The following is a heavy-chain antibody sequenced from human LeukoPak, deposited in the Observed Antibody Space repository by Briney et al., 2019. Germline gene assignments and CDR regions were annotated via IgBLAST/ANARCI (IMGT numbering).Heavy chain of an antibody. V-gene: IGHV4-4*07. CDR1: GGSISRYS. CDR2: IYSSGTT. Sequence: SETLSLTCSVSGGSISRYSWNWIRQPAGKGLEWIGHIYSSGTTKYNPSLTSRVTMSVDTSKNQFSLRLSSVTAADTAVYYCARGKGYFDYWGQGTLVTVSS. J-gene: IGHJ4*02. D-gene: IGHD3-16*01. CDR3: ARGKGYFDY.